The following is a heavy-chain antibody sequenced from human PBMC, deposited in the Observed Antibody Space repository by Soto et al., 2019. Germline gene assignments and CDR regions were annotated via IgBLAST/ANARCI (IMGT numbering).Heavy chain of an antibody. V-gene: IGHV3-53*01. Sequence: GGSLRLSCAASGFTVSSNYMSWVRQAPGKGLEWVSVIYSGGSTYYADSVKGRFTISRDNSKNTLYLQMNSLRAEDTAVYYRARDRVVVVPAAIRVYYYYGMDVWGQGTTVTVSS. CDR2: IYSGGST. CDR1: GFTVSSNY. J-gene: IGHJ6*02. D-gene: IGHD2-2*02. CDR3: ARDRVVVVPAAIRVYYYYGMDV.